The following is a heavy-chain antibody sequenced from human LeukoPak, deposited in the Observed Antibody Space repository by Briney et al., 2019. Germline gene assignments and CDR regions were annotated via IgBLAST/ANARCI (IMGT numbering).Heavy chain of an antibody. J-gene: IGHJ4*02. CDR3: ARGVGAAFDY. CDR2: ISAYNGNT. CDR1: GYTFIGYY. Sequence: ASVKVSCKASGYTFIGYYMHWVRQAPGQGLEWMGWISAYNGNTNYAQKLQGRVTMTTDTSTSTAYMELRSLRSDDTAVYYCARGVGAAFDYWGQGTLVTVSS. V-gene: IGHV1-18*04. D-gene: IGHD1-26*01.